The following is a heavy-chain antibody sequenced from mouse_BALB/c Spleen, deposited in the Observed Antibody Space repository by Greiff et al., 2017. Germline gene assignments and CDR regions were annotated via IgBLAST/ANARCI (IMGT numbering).Heavy chain of an antibody. J-gene: IGHJ4*01. V-gene: IGHV1S81*02. CDR2: INPSNGGT. CDR1: GYTFTSYY. CDR3: TTYGFYAMDY. Sequence: GQLQQSGAELVKPGASVKLSCKASGYTFTSYYMYWVKQRPGQGLEWIGEINPSNGGTNFNEKFKSKATLTVDKSSSTAYMQLSSLTSEDSAVYYCTTYGFYAMDYWGQGTSVTVSS. D-gene: IGHD2-2*01.